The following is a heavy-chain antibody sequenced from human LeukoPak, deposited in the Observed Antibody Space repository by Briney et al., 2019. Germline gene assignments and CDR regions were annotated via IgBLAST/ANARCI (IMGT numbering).Heavy chain of an antibody. CDR3: ARWDYGEGY. CDR2: IIPVLGTT. V-gene: IGHV1-69*10. D-gene: IGHD4-17*01. Sequence: GASVKVSCKASGGTFSSYAIIWVRQAPGQGLEWMGGIIPVLGTTNFAQKFQGRVTMTRDTSTSTVYMELSSLRSEDTAVYYCARWDYGEGYWGQGTLVTVSS. CDR1: GGTFSSYA. J-gene: IGHJ4*02.